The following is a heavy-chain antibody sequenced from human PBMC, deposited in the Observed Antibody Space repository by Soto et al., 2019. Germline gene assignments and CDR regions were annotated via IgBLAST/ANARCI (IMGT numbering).Heavy chain of an antibody. D-gene: IGHD6-6*01. CDR1: GYTFTDYF. CDR2: IKPNSGGT. CDR3: ARASPPIVARSQPPYYYYGMDV. Sequence: ASVKVSCKTSGYTFTDYFVHWVRQAPGQGLECMGWIKPNSGGTNFEQKFQGRVTMTRDSSITSAYMELSRLRSDDTAVYYCARASPPIVARSQPPYYYYGMDVWGQGTTVTVYS. V-gene: IGHV1-2*02. J-gene: IGHJ6*02.